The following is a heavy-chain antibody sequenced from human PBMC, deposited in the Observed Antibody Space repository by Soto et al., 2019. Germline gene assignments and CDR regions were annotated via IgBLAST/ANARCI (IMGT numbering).Heavy chain of an antibody. CDR2: IIPIFGTA. CDR3: ARVATITITYNWFDP. Sequence: QVQLVQSGAEVKKPGSSVKVSCKASGDTFSSYAITWVRQAPGQGLEWMGGIIPIFGTANYAQKFQGRDTGTADESTSTAYMELSSLRSEDTAVYYCARVATITITYNWFDPWGQGTLVTVSS. D-gene: IGHD5-12*01. CDR1: GDTFSSYA. J-gene: IGHJ5*02. V-gene: IGHV1-69*12.